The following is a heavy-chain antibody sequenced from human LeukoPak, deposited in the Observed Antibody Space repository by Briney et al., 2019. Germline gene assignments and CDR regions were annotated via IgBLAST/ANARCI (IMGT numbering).Heavy chain of an antibody. CDR1: GYSFTSYW. D-gene: IGHD4-23*01. J-gene: IGHJ5*02. Sequence: GESLKISCKGSGYSFTSYWIGWVRQMPGKGLEWMGIIYPGDSDTRYSPSFQGQVTISADKSISTAYLQWSSLKASDTAVYYCARDNSVEDTAWWFDPWGQGTLVTVSS. CDR2: IYPGDSDT. CDR3: ARDNSVEDTAWWFDP. V-gene: IGHV5-51*01.